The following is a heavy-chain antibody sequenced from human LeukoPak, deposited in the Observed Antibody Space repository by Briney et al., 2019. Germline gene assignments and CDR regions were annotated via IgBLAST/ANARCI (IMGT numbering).Heavy chain of an antibody. CDR1: GGSISSYY. D-gene: IGHD2-15*01. CDR3: ARDQTGGFGDY. J-gene: IGHJ4*02. V-gene: IGHV4-59*01. CDR2: IYYSGST. Sequence: SETLSLTCTVSGGSISSYYWSWIRQPPGKGLEWIGYIYYSGSTNYNPSLKSRVTISVDTSKNQFSLKLSSVTAADTAVYYCARDQTGGFGDYWGQGTLVTVSS.